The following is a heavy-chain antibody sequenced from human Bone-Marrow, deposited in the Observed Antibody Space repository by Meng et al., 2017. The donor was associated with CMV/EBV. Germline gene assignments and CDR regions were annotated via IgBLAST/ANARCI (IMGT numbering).Heavy chain of an antibody. CDR3: AKGAADIVVVPAAINYFDY. Sequence: GESLKISCAASGFTVSSNYMSWVRQAPGKGLEWVAFIRYDGSNKYYADSVKGRFTISRDNSKNTLYLQMNSLRAEDTAVYYCAKGAADIVVVPAAINYFDYWGQGTRVTVYS. CDR2: IRYDGSNK. CDR1: GFTVSSNY. D-gene: IGHD2-2*02. V-gene: IGHV3-30*02. J-gene: IGHJ4*02.